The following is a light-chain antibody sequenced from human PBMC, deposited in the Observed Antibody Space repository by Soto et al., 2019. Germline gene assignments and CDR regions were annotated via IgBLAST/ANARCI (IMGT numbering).Light chain of an antibody. CDR2: AAS. Sequence: AIQLTQSPPSLSASVGDRVTITCRASQGIRTDLGWYQQKPGKAPNLLIYAASSLQSGVPSRFSGSGSGTDFTLTISSLQPEDFATYYCLQDYIYPRTFGQGTKVDIK. CDR3: LQDYIYPRT. V-gene: IGKV1-6*01. CDR1: QGIRTD. J-gene: IGKJ1*01.